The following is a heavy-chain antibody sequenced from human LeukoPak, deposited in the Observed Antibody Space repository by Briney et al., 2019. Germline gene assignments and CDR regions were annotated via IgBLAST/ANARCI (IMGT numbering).Heavy chain of an antibody. V-gene: IGHV1-2*02. J-gene: IGHJ4*02. CDR2: INPKNGGT. D-gene: IGHD2-21*01. CDR3: ARGGLPASFDY. Sequence: ASVKVSCKASGYTFTVYYIHWVRQAPGQGLEWMGWINPKNGGTKYAQNFQGRVTMTRVTSISTGHMELSRLTSDGTAVYSCARGGLPASFDYWGLGTLVTVSS. CDR1: GYTFTVYY.